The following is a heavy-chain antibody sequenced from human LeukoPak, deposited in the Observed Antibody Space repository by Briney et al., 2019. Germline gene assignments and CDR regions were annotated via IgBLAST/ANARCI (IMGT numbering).Heavy chain of an antibody. CDR2: IYTSGST. CDR1: GGSISSYY. V-gene: IGHV4-4*07. D-gene: IGHD5-18*01. CDR3: ARTRGYSYGPSYYMDV. Sequence: PSETLSLTCTVSGGSISSYYWSWIRQPAGKGLEWIGRIYTSGSTNYNPSLKSRVTISVDTSKNQFSLKLSSVTAADTAVYYCARTRGYSYGPSYYMDVWGKGTTVTISS. J-gene: IGHJ6*03.